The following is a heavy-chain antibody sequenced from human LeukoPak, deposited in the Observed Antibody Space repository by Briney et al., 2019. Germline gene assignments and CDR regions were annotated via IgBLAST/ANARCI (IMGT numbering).Heavy chain of an antibody. CDR3: ARGSLRITILDYRDF. Sequence: SETQSLTCAVYGGSSSGYYWRWMRQPPGKGLEWIGEINHSGSTNYNPSLKSRVTISVDTSKNQFSLKLSSVTAADTAVYYCARGSLRITILDYRDFWGKGTTVTVSS. D-gene: IGHD3-3*01. J-gene: IGHJ6*03. CDR2: INHSGST. CDR1: GGSSSGYY. V-gene: IGHV4-34*01.